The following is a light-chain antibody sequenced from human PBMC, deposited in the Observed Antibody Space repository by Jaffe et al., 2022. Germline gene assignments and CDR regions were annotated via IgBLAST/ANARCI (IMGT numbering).Light chain of an antibody. Sequence: ETVLTQSPGTLSLSPGDGATLSCRASHSVSSNYLAWYQQKPGQAPRLLIYAASSRATGIPDRFSGSGSGTDFILTISRLEPEDFAVYYCQQYSSSPRTFGQGTKVEIK. CDR2: AAS. CDR3: QQYSSSPRT. J-gene: IGKJ1*01. V-gene: IGKV3-20*01. CDR1: HSVSSNY.